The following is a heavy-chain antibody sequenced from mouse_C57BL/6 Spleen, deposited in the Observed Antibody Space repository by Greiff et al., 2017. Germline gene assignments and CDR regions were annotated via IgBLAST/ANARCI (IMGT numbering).Heavy chain of an antibody. CDR2: ISYDGSN. J-gene: IGHJ4*01. D-gene: IGHD2-3*01. V-gene: IGHV3-6*01. CDR3: ARDDGYYYYYAMDY. CDR1: GYSITSGYY. Sequence: VQLQQSGPGLVKPSQSLSLTCSVTGYSITSGYYWNWIRQFPGNKLEWMGYISYDGSNNYNPSLKNRISITRDTSKNQFFLKLNSVTTEDTATYYCARDDGYYYYYAMDYWGQGTSVTVSS.